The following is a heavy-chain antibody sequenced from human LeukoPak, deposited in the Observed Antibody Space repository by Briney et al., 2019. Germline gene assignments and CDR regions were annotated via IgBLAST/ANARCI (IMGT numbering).Heavy chain of an antibody. D-gene: IGHD3-9*01. J-gene: IGHJ5*02. V-gene: IGHV4-30-2*01. CDR1: GGSISRGGYS. Sequence: PSETLSLTCAVSGGSISRGGYSWSWIRQPPGKGLEWIGYIYHSGSTYYNPSLKSRVTISVDRSKNQFSLKLSSVTAADTAVYYCARSNYDIWFDPWGQGTLVTVSS. CDR3: ARSNYDIWFDP. CDR2: IYHSGST.